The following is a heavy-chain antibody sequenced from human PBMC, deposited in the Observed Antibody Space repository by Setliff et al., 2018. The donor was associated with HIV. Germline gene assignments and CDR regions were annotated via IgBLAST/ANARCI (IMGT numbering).Heavy chain of an antibody. CDR1: GGSISSGYYY. J-gene: IGHJ2*01. CDR2: IYYSGST. CDR3: ARGTPDHEVWYFDL. V-gene: IGHV4-31*01. Sequence: SETLSLTCAVSGGSISSGYYYWSWIRQHPGKGLEWIGYIYYSGSTYYNPSLKSLVTISVDTSKNQFSLKLSSVTAADTAIYYCARGTPDHEVWYFDLWGRGTLVTVS.